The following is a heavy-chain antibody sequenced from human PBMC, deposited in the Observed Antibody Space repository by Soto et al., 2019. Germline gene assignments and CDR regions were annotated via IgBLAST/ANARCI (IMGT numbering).Heavy chain of an antibody. CDR3: ARGLGIAANWFDP. J-gene: IGHJ5*02. CDR1: GFTFSSYG. CDR2: IWYDGSNK. D-gene: IGHD6-13*01. V-gene: IGHV3-33*01. Sequence: QVQLVESGGGVVQPGRSLRLSCAASGFTFSSYGMHWVRQAPGKGLEWVAVIWYDGSNKYYAGSVKGRFTISRDNSKNTLYLQMNSLRAEDTAVYYCARGLGIAANWFDPWGQGTLVTVSS.